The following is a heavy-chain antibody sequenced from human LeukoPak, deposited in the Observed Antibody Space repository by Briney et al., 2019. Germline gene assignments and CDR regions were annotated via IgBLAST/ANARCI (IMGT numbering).Heavy chain of an antibody. Sequence: SETLSLTCTVSGDSISSRTYYWGWIRQPPGQGLEWIGYIYYSGSTNYNPSLKSRVTISVDTSKNQFSLKLSSVTAADTAVYYCARHSAMIVPTGWFDPWGQGTLVTVSS. J-gene: IGHJ5*02. CDR3: ARHSAMIVPTGWFDP. D-gene: IGHD3-22*01. CDR2: IYYSGST. V-gene: IGHV4-61*05. CDR1: GDSISSRTYY.